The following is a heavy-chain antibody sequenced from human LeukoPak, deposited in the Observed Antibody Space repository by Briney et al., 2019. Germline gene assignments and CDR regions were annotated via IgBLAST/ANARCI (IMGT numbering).Heavy chain of an antibody. V-gene: IGHV3-23*01. J-gene: IGHJ4*02. CDR1: GFTFSSYG. D-gene: IGHD5-18*01. CDR3: AKATDGGYSYGY. CDR2: ISGSGGST. Sequence: PGGSLRLSCAASGFTFSSYGMSWVRQAPGKGLEWVSAISGSGGSTYYADSVKGRFTISRDNSKNTLCLQMNSLRAEDTAVYYCAKATDGGYSYGYWGQGTLVTVSS.